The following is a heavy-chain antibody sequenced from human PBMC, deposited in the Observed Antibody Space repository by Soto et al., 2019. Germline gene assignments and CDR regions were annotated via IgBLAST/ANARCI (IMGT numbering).Heavy chain of an antibody. CDR2: ISYDGSNK. Sequence: PGGSLRLSCVVSGFTFSSYGMHWVRQAPGKGLEWVAVISYDGSNKDYADSVRGRFTISRDNSNNTLYLHMNSLRAEDTAVYYCSIDLKNPSAWFDPRGQGTLVTVSS. J-gene: IGHJ5*02. V-gene: IGHV3-30*03. CDR1: GFTFSSYG. CDR3: SIDLKNPSAWFDP.